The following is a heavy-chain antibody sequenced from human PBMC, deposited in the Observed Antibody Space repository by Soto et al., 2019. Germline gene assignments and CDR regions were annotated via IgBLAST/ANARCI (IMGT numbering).Heavy chain of an antibody. Sequence: QVQLVESGGGVVQPGRSWRLSCAASGFTFSSYAMHWVRQAPGKGLEWVAVISYDGSNKYYADSVKGRFTISRDNSKNTLYLQMNSLRAEDTAVYYCARDGGIYGDYVFDWFDPWGQGTLVTVSS. CDR1: GFTFSSYA. J-gene: IGHJ5*02. CDR3: ARDGGIYGDYVFDWFDP. V-gene: IGHV3-30-3*01. D-gene: IGHD4-17*01. CDR2: ISYDGSNK.